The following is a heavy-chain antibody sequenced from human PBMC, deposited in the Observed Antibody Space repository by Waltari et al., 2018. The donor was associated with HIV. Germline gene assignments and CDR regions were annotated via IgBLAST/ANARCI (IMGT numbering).Heavy chain of an antibody. CDR1: GGSVSSGSYY. CDR2: IFYSGST. V-gene: IGHV4-61*01. J-gene: IGHJ4*02. CDR3: ARESRVDAGLTTGYTESYYFDS. D-gene: IGHD5-18*01. Sequence: PGLVKPSETLSLTCTAFGGSVSSGSYYWSWIRQSPGEGLKGIGYIFYSGSTNYNPSLKSRVTISIHPSKNQFSLKLRSVSAADTAVYYCARESRVDAGLTTGYTESYYFDSWGQGTLVTVSS.